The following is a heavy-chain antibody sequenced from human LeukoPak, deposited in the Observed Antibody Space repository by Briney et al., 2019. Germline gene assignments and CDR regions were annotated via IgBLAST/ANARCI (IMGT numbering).Heavy chain of an antibody. D-gene: IGHD1-26*01. V-gene: IGHV4-39*07. Sequence: SETLSLTCTVSGGSISSSSYYWGWIRQPPGKGLEWIGSIYYSGSTYYNPSLKSRVTISVDTSKNQFSLKLSSVTAADTAVYYCARGPLYSGSYLYYWGQGTLVTVSS. CDR3: ARGPLYSGSYLYY. J-gene: IGHJ4*02. CDR2: IYYSGST. CDR1: GGSISSSSYY.